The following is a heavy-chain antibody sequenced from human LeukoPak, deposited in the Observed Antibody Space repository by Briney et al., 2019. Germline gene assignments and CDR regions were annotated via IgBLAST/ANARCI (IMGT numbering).Heavy chain of an antibody. CDR1: GFTFNNFA. Sequence: GGSLRLSCAASGFTFNNFAMNWARQAPGKGLEWVSAISGRGDTIIYADSVKGRFTISRDNSRNTLFLQMNSLRAEDSATYYCAKTDFSTGPYDYWGQGTLVTVSS. CDR2: ISGRGDTI. D-gene: IGHD4-11*01. V-gene: IGHV3-23*01. J-gene: IGHJ4*02. CDR3: AKTDFSTGPYDY.